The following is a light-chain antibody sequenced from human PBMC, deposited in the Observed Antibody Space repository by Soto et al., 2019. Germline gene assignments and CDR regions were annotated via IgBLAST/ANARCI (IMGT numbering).Light chain of an antibody. CDR3: QYYNSFSPGAFT. CDR2: DAS. V-gene: IGKV1-5*01. Sequence: DIQVTQSPSTLSASVGDRVTITCRASQSISDWLAWYQQKPGKAPNLLIYDASSLESGVPSRFSGSGSGTEFTLTISSLQPDDFATYYCQYYNSFSPGAFTFGQGTKVEVK. J-gene: IGKJ1*01. CDR1: QSISDW.